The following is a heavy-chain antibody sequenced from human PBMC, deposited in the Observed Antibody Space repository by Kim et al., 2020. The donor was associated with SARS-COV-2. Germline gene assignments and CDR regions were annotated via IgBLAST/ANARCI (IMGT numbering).Heavy chain of an antibody. J-gene: IGHJ5*02. V-gene: IGHV3-30*04. CDR1: GFTFSSYA. CDR2: ISYDGSNK. CDR3: ARDGPYDYVWGSYGSGFDP. Sequence: GGSLRLSCAASGFTFSSYAMHWVRQAPGKGLEWVAVISYDGSNKYYADSVKGRFTISRDNSKNTLYLQMNSLRAEDTAVYYCARDGPYDYVWGSYGSGFDPWGQGTLVTVSS. D-gene: IGHD3-16*02.